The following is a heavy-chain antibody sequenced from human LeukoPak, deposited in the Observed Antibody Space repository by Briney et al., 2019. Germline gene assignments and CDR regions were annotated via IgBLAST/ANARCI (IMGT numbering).Heavy chain of an antibody. V-gene: IGHV3-33*08. CDR1: GFTFSSYA. CDR3: VRDVDPSGHSSRLDP. D-gene: IGHD3-3*01. J-gene: IGHJ5*02. CDR2: IHYDGSRE. Sequence: GGSLRLSCAASGFTFSSYAMSWVRQAPGKGLEWAAAIHYDGSREYYGDSVKGRFTISRDSSKNTVFLQMNRLGVEDTAVYYCVRDVDPSGHSSRLDPWGQGTLVTVSS.